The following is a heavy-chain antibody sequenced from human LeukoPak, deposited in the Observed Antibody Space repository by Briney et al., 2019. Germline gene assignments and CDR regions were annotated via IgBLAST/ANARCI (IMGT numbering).Heavy chain of an antibody. CDR1: GFTFSTYA. D-gene: IGHD2-2*02. J-gene: IGHJ4*02. CDR3: ARGYCSTISCYMDY. Sequence: GGSLRLSCAASGFTFSTYAMHWVRQAPGEGLGYVSVISDCAGSTYYTTSVKGRFTISRDNSKNTLYLQMSSLTAEDTAVYYCARGYCSTISCYMDYWGQGTLVTVSS. V-gene: IGHV3-64*01. CDR2: ISDCAGST.